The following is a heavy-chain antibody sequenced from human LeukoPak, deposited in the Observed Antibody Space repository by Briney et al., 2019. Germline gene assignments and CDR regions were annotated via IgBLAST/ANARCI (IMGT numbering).Heavy chain of an antibody. D-gene: IGHD4-17*01. CDR1: GGSISSSNW. CDR3: ARGRFKSPYSHDDSGSWYFDF. V-gene: IGHV4-4*02. Sequence: SETLTLTCAVSGGSISSSNWWSWVRQPPGKGLEWIGEIYHSGSTNYNPSLKRRVTISVDKSKNQFSLKLSSVTAADTAVYFCARGRFKSPYSHDDSGSWYFDFWGQGAQVTVSS. CDR2: IYHSGST. J-gene: IGHJ4*02.